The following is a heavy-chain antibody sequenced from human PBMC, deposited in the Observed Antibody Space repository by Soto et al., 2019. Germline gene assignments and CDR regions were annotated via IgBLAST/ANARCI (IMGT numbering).Heavy chain of an antibody. D-gene: IGHD3-3*01. J-gene: IGHJ4*02. Sequence: QITLKESGPTLVKPTQTLTLTCTFSGFSLSTSGVGVGWIRQPPGKALEWLALIYWDDDKRYSPSLKSRLTITKDTSKNQVVLTMTNMDAVDTATYYCAHIRYYDFWSGEDYWGQGTLVTVSS. CDR2: IYWDDDK. CDR3: AHIRYYDFWSGEDY. V-gene: IGHV2-5*02. CDR1: GFSLSTSGVG.